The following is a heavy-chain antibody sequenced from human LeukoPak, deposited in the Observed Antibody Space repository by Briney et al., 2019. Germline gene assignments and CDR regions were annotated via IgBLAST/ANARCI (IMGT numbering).Heavy chain of an antibody. Sequence: GGSLRLSCAASGFTFSSYGMHWVRQAPGKGLEWVAVIWYDGDNKYYADSVKGRFTISRDNPKNMLYLQMNSLRAEDTAVYYCARDVTVAGPYGMDVWGQGTTVTVSS. J-gene: IGHJ6*02. V-gene: IGHV3-33*08. CDR3: ARDVTVAGPYGMDV. D-gene: IGHD6-13*01. CDR2: IWYDGDNK. CDR1: GFTFSSYG.